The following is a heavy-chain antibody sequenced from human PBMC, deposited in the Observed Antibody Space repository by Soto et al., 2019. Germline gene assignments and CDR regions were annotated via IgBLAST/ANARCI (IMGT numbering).Heavy chain of an antibody. J-gene: IGHJ4*02. CDR3: AREQLASYYFDY. CDR1: GFTFSSYA. V-gene: IGHV3-30-3*01. D-gene: IGHD6-6*01. Sequence: GGSLRLSCAASGFTFSSYAMHWVRQAPGKGLEWVAVISYDGSNKYYADSVKGRFTISRDNSKNTLYLQMNSLRAEDTAVYYCAREQLASYYFDYWGQGTLVTVS. CDR2: ISYDGSNK.